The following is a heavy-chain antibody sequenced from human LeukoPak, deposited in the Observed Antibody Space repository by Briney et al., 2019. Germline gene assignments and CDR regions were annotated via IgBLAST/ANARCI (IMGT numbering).Heavy chain of an antibody. J-gene: IGHJ4*02. Sequence: GGSLRLSCAASGFTFRSYAMSWVRQAPGKGLEWVSVISGSGGSTYYADSVKGRFTISRDNSKNTLYLQMNSLRAEDTAVYYCANRPGNHDILTQYYFDYWGQGTLVTVSS. CDR3: ANRPGNHDILTQYYFDY. CDR2: ISGSGGST. CDR1: GFTFRSYA. V-gene: IGHV3-23*01. D-gene: IGHD3-9*01.